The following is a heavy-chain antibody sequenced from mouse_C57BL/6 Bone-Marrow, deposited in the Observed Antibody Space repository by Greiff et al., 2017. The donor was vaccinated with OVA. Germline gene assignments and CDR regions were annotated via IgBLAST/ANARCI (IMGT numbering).Heavy chain of an antibody. J-gene: IGHJ2*01. V-gene: IGHV1-15*01. D-gene: IGHD4-1*01. Sequence: QVQLKESGAELVRPGASVTLSCKASGYTFTDYEMHWVKQTPVHGLEWIGAIDPETGGTAYNQKFKGKAILTADKSSSTAYMELRSLTSEDSAVYYCTREVILTLDYWGQGTTLTVSS. CDR2: IDPETGGT. CDR3: TREVILTLDY. CDR1: GYTFTDYE.